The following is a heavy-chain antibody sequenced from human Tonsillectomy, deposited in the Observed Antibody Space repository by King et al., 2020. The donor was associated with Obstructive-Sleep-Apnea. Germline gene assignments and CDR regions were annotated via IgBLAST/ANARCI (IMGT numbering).Heavy chain of an antibody. Sequence: HVQLVESGGGVVQPGRSLRLSCAASGFTFSSYAMHWVRQAPGKGLEWVAVISYDGSNKYYADSVKGRFTISRDNSKNTLYLQMNSLRAEDTAVYSFARGGVYSSGWYDSYFDYWGQGTLVTVSS. V-gene: IGHV3-30-3*01. CDR1: GFTFSSYA. CDR2: ISYDGSNK. CDR3: ARGGVYSSGWYDSYFDY. D-gene: IGHD6-19*01. J-gene: IGHJ4*02.